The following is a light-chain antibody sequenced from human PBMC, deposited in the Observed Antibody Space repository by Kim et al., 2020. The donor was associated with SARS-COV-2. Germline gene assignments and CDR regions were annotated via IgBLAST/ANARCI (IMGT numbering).Light chain of an antibody. CDR3: CSYAGSSTLV. Sequence: QSALTQPASVSGSPGQSITISCTGTSSDVGSYNLVSWYQQHPVKAPKLMIYEVTKRPSGVSNRFSGSKSGNTASLTISGRQAEDEADYYCCSYAGSSTLVFGGGTKLTVL. V-gene: IGLV2-23*02. J-gene: IGLJ2*01. CDR2: EVT. CDR1: SSDVGSYNL.